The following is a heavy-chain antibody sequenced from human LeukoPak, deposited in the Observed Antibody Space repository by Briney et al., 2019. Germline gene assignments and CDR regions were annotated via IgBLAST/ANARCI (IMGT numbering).Heavy chain of an antibody. V-gene: IGHV4-59*08. D-gene: IGHD3-22*01. J-gene: IGHJ4*02. CDR2: IYYSGST. CDR1: DGSISSYY. CDR3: ARNYDSSGSLDY. Sequence: SETLSLTCTVSDGSISSYYWSWIRQPPGEGLEWIGYIYYSGSTYYNPSLKGRVTISVDTSKNQFSLKLSSVTAADTAVYYCARNYDSSGSLDYWGQGTLVTVSS.